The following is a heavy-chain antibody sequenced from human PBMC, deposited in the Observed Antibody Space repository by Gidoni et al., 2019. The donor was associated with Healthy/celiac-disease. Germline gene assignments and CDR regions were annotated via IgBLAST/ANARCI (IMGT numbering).Heavy chain of an antibody. J-gene: IGHJ4*02. D-gene: IGHD1-26*01. V-gene: IGHV4-34*01. CDR3: ARVRRWGWDHLYYFDY. Sequence: QVQLQQWGAGLLKPSEPLSLTCAVYGGSFSGYYWSWIRQPPGKGLEWIGEINHSGSTNYNPSLKSRVTISVDTSKNQFSLKLSSVTAADTAVYYCARVRRWGWDHLYYFDYWGQGTLVTVSS. CDR1: GGSFSGYY. CDR2: INHSGST.